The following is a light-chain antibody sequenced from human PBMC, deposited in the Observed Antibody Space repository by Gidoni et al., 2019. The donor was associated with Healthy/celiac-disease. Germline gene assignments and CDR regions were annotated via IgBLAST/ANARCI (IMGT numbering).Light chain of an antibody. CDR1: TGAVTSGYY. CDR2: STS. CDR3: LLYYGGAQLRV. J-gene: IGLJ1*01. V-gene: IGLV7-43*01. Sequence: QTVVTQEPSLTVSPGGTVTLTCASSTGAVTSGYYPNWFQQKPGQAPRALIYSTSNKNSWTPARFSGSLLGGKAALTLSGVQPEDEAEYYCLLYYGGAQLRVFGTGTKVTVL.